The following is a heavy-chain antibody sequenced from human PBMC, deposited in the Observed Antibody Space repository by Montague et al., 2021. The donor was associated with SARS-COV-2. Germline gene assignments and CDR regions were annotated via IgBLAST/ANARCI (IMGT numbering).Heavy chain of an antibody. Sequence: SETLSLTCAVSGGSISDYYWNWIRQPPGKGLEWIGDIYYSGTSNYNPSLKSRASISVDTSKNQFSLYLGSVTAADTAVYYCARGRQHFNIIVGVLTVGEYCLDYWGQGTLVTVSS. CDR2: IYYSGTS. D-gene: IGHD3-9*01. CDR1: GGSISDYY. CDR3: ARGRQHFNIIVGVLTVGEYCLDY. J-gene: IGHJ4*02. V-gene: IGHV4-59*08.